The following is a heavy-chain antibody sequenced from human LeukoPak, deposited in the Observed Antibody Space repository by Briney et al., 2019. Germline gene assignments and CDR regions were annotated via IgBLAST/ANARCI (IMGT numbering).Heavy chain of an antibody. CDR1: GGSISSDGYY. J-gene: IGHJ5*02. Sequence: KTSQTLSLTCTVSGGSISSDGYYWSWIRQHPGKGLEWIGYIYYSGSTYYNPSLKSRVTISVDTSKNQFSLKLSSVTAADTAVYYCAKYCSGTSCSNWFDPWGQGTLVTVSS. CDR3: AKYCSGTSCSNWFDP. V-gene: IGHV4-31*03. D-gene: IGHD2-2*01. CDR2: IYYSGST.